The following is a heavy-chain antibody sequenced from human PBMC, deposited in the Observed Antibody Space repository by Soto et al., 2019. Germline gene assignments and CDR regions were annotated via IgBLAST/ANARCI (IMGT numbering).Heavy chain of an antibody. J-gene: IGHJ6*02. V-gene: IGHV1-69*13. CDR2: IIPIFGTA. Sequence: SVKVSCKASGGTFSSYAISWVRQAPGQGLEWMGGIIPIFGTANYAQKFQGRVTITAGESTSTAYMELSSLRSEDTAVYYCASRDIAVAGTSADYYYYYGMDVWGQGTTVTAP. D-gene: IGHD6-19*01. CDR1: GGTFSSYA. CDR3: ASRDIAVAGTSADYYYYYGMDV.